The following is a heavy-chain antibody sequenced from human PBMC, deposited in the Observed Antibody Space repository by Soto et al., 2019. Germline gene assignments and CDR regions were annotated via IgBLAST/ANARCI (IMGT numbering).Heavy chain of an antibody. J-gene: IGHJ5*02. CDR2: MIPVVGLA. V-gene: IGHV1-69*08. D-gene: IGHD3-9*01. CDR3: VRDDWSEINRFAP. CDR1: GGPLTSYT. Sequence: VQLVQSGAEVKQPGSSVKFSCTFSGGPLTSYTFSWMRQAAGQGRQWMGRMIPVVGLAEPEQKFQDRLTLTADTDPNTVHMELKNLRFEDTAEYFCVRDDWSEINRFAPWDQGTQVTVSS.